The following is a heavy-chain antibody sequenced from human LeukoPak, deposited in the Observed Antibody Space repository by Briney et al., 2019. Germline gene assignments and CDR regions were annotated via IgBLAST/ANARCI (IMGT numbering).Heavy chain of an antibody. J-gene: IGHJ3*02. CDR2: ISIGSTYI. CDR3: ARYGGNSARHAFDI. CDR1: GFTFSRYS. V-gene: IGHV3-21*04. D-gene: IGHD4-23*01. Sequence: PGGSLRLSCVASGFTFSRYSMNWVRQAPGKGLEWVSSISIGSTYIYYADSVKGRFTISRDNAKNSLYLQMNSLRAEDTAVYYCARYGGNSARHAFDIWGQGTMVTVSS.